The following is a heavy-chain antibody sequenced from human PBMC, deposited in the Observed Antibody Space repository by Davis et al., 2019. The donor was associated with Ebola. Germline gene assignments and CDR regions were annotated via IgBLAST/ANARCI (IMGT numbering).Heavy chain of an antibody. V-gene: IGHV3-69-1*01. J-gene: IGHJ4*02. Sequence: GGSLRLSCAASGFTFDDYAMHWVRQAPGKGLEWIAYINRGSSTYYADSVKGRFTISRDNAKDSVYLQMTSLSADDTAVYYCARSETTTSFDHWGQGTLVTVSS. CDR3: ARSETTTSFDH. D-gene: IGHD4-17*01. CDR1: GFTFDDYA. CDR2: INRGSST.